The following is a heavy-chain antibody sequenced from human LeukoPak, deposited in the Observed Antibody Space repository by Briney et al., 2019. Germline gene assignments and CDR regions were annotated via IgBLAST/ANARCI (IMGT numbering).Heavy chain of an antibody. Sequence: PGGSLRLSCAASGFTFSSYWMHWVRQAPGKGLVWVSRINSDGSSTSYAGSVRGRFSISRDNAKNTLYLQMNSLRAEDTAVYYCARGLSGCASSLGYWGQGTLVTVSA. V-gene: IGHV3-74*01. J-gene: IGHJ4*02. D-gene: IGHD6-6*01. CDR2: INSDGSST. CDR1: GFTFSSYW. CDR3: ARGLSGCASSLGY.